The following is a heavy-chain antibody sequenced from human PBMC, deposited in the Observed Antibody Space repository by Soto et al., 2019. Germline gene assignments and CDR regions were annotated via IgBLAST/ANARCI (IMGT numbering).Heavy chain of an antibody. D-gene: IGHD3-9*01. CDR3: ARGVRYFDWLLLFYLDY. J-gene: IGHJ4*02. CDR1: GGSISSGDYY. V-gene: IGHV4-61*08. Sequence: SETLSLTCTVSGGSISSGDYYWSWIRQPPGKGLEWIGCISYSGSTNYNPSLKSRVALSVDTSKNQFSLKLSSVTAADTAVYYCARGVRYFDWLLLFYLDYWGQGTPVTVSS. CDR2: ISYSGST.